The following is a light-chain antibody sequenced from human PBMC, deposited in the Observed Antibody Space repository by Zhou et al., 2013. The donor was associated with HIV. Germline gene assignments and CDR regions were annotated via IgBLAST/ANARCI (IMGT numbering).Light chain of an antibody. V-gene: IGKV1D-16*01. CDR3: QQYNSYPYT. J-gene: IGKJ2*01. CDR1: EHIRTW. Sequence: DIQMTQYPSSVSASIGDKVTITCRASEHIRTWLAWYQQRPGTAPKLLIFASSSLKSGVPPRFSGSGFGTEFTLTINSLQAEDFATYYCQQYNSYPYTFGQGTKLEIK. CDR2: ASS.